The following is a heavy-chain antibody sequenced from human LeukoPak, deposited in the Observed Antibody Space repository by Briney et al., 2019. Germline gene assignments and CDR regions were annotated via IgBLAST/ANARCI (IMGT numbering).Heavy chain of an antibody. CDR2: IYYSGST. J-gene: IGHJ5*02. V-gene: IGHV4-30-4*01. D-gene: IGHD3-22*01. Sequence: PSQTLSLTCTVSGGSISSGDYYWSWIRQPPGKGLEWIVYIYYSGSTYYNPSLKSRVTISVDTSKNQFSLKLSSVTAADTAVYYCARANYDSSGYYQRLTWFDPWGQGTLVTVSS. CDR3: ARANYDSSGYYQRLTWFDP. CDR1: GGSISSGDYY.